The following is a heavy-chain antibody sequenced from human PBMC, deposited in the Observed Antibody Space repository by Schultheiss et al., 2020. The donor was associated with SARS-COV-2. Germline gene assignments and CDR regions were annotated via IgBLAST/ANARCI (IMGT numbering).Heavy chain of an antibody. V-gene: IGHV3-23*01. CDR3: AKSPPSVLGYFDY. J-gene: IGHJ4*02. CDR1: GFTFGNSA. Sequence: GGSLRLSCAASGFTFGNSAMHWVRQAPGRGLEWVSSLSRSGVTTYYADSVRGRLTISRDNSKNTLYLHMNSLRAEDTAVYYCAKSPPSVLGYFDYWGQGTLVTVSS. D-gene: IGHD2-2*01. CDR2: LSRSGVTT.